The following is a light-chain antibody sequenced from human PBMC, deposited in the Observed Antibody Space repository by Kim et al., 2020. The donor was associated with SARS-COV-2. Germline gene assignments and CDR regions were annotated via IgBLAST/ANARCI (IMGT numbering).Light chain of an antibody. Sequence: SYELSQPPSVSAAPGKTASITCGGNNIGSKSVQWYQQKPGQAPVLVIYYDSVRPSGIPERFSGSNSGNTATLTISRVEAGDEADYYCQVWDTSSDPHVVSGGGTKLTVL. CDR1: NIGSKS. J-gene: IGLJ2*01. CDR3: QVWDTSSDPHVV. V-gene: IGLV3-21*04. CDR2: YDS.